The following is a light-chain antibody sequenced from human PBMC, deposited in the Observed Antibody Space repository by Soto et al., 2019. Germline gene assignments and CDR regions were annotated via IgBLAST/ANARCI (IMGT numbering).Light chain of an antibody. J-gene: IGLJ2*01. CDR1: SSDVGGYHY. CDR3: SSYTTIGSLV. CDR2: DVS. Sequence: QSVLTQPASVSGSPGQSITISCTGTSSDVGGYHYVSWYQQHPGKAPKLLIYDVSNRPSGVSNRFSGSKSGNTASLTISGLQAEDEADYYCSSYTTIGSLVFGGGTKLTVL. V-gene: IGLV2-14*01.